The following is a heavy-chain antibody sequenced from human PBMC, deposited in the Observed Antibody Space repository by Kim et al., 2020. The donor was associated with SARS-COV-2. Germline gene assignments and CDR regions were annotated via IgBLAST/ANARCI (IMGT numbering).Heavy chain of an antibody. CDR3: ARGQDFWSGYSGYYYGMGV. J-gene: IGHJ6*02. V-gene: IGHV4-31*03. CDR1: GGSISSGGYY. CDR2: IYYSGST. D-gene: IGHD3-3*01. Sequence: SETLSLTCTVSGGSISSGGYYWSWIRQHPGKGLEWIGYIYYSGSTYYNPSLKSRVTISVDTSKNQFSLKLSSVTAADTAVYYCARGQDFWSGYSGYYYGMGVWGQGTTVTVSS.